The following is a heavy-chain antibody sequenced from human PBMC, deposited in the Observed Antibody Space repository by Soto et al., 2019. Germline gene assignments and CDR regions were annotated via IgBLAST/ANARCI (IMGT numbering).Heavy chain of an antibody. J-gene: IGHJ4*02. CDR3: ARGQEIAAAVPPGDY. D-gene: IGHD6-13*01. CDR2: IWYDGSNK. Sequence: QVQLVESGGGVVQPGRSLRLSCAASGFTFSSYGMHWVRQAPGKGLEWVAVIWYDGSNKYYADSVKGRFTISRDNSKNTLYLQMNRLRAEDTAVYYCARGQEIAAAVPPGDYWGQGTLVTVSS. CDR1: GFTFSSYG. V-gene: IGHV3-33*01.